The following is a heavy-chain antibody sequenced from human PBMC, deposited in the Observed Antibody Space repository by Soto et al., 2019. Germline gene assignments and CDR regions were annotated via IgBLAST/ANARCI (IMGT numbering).Heavy chain of an antibody. J-gene: IGHJ4*02. CDR3: ARGLLFGEFPMGFDY. CDR2: ISSSSSYI. Sequence: EVQLVESGGGLVKPGGSLRLSCAASGFTFSSYSMNWVRQAPGKGLEWVSSISSSSSYIYYADSVKGRFTISRDNAKNSLYLQMNSLRAEDTAVYYCARGLLFGEFPMGFDYWGQGTLVTVSS. CDR1: GFTFSSYS. V-gene: IGHV3-21*01. D-gene: IGHD3-10*01.